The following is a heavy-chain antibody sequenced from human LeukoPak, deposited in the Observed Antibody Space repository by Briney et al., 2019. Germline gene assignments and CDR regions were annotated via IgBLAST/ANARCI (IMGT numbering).Heavy chain of an antibody. CDR1: GGSINNYY. J-gene: IGHJ4*02. Sequence: SETLSLTCTVSGGSINNYYWSWIRQPPGKGLEWIGYIPYGGRTYYSPSLKSRVTISMDLSKIQFSLKMSSVTAADTAVYYCARDFFGDFDHWGQGILVTVSS. D-gene: IGHD2/OR15-2a*01. V-gene: IGHV4-59*01. CDR3: ARDFFGDFDH. CDR2: IPYGGRT.